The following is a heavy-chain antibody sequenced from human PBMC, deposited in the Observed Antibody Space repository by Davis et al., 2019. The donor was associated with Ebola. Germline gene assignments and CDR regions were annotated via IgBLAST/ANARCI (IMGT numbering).Heavy chain of an antibody. D-gene: IGHD3/OR15-3a*01. Sequence: SETLSLTCTASGCSISRYYWSWIRQLPGQGLDWIGHIYYSGSTNYNPSLKSRVTISVDTSKNQFSLKLSSVTAADTAVYYCARGFGLVQIFDYWGQGTLVTVSS. J-gene: IGHJ4*02. CDR3: ARGFGLVQIFDY. CDR2: IYYSGST. CDR1: GCSISRYY. V-gene: IGHV4-59*01.